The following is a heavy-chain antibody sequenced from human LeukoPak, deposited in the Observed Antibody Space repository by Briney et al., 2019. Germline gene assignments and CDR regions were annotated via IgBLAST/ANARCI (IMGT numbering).Heavy chain of an antibody. CDR2: ISSSSRNT. J-gene: IGHJ4*02. V-gene: IGHV3-21*01. CDR3: TRDLANSYLFDY. D-gene: IGHD1/OR15-1a*01. CDR1: GFTFSTYS. Sequence: GGSLRLSCAVSGFTFSTYSMTWVSQPPGKGLEWVSSISSSSRNTYYADSVKGRFNISRDNAKHSLYLQMNSLRAEDTAVYSCTRDLANSYLFDYWGQGTLVSVSS.